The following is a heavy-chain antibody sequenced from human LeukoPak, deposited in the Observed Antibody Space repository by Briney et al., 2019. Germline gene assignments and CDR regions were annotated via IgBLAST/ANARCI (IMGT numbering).Heavy chain of an antibody. Sequence: GASVRVSCTASGYTFTGYYMHWVRQAPGQGLEWMGWINPNSGGTNYAQKFQGRVTMTRDTSISTAYMELSRLRSDDTAVYYCARGGWYYDSSGYLDYWGQGTLVTVSS. J-gene: IGHJ4*02. D-gene: IGHD3-22*01. CDR3: ARGGWYYDSSGYLDY. V-gene: IGHV1-2*02. CDR1: GYTFTGYY. CDR2: INPNSGGT.